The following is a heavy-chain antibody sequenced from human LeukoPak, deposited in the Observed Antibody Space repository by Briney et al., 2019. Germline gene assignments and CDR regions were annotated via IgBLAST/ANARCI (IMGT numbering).Heavy chain of an antibody. CDR3: AREFGVATIFPDY. Sequence: PGGSLRLSCAASGFTFSSYWMSWVRQAPGKGLEWVANIKQDGSEKYYVDSVKGRFTISRDNAKNSLYLQMNSLRAEDTAVYYCAREFGVATIFPDYWGQGTLVTVSS. J-gene: IGHJ4*02. D-gene: IGHD5-12*01. V-gene: IGHV3-7*04. CDR2: IKQDGSEK. CDR1: GFTFSSYW.